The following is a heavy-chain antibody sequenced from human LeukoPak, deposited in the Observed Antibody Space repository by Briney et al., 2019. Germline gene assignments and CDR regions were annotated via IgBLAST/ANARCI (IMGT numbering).Heavy chain of an antibody. CDR3: ASGGGWVSDN. D-gene: IGHD6-19*01. CDR1: GFPFSSHW. V-gene: IGHV3-7*01. CDR2: IKQDGSEK. J-gene: IGHJ4*02. Sequence: GGSLRLSCAASGFPFSSHWLSWFRQSPGKGLEWVANIKQDGSEKYYVDSVKGRFTISRDNAKNSQYLQMNSLRAEDTAVYYCASGGGWVSDNWGQGTLVTVSS.